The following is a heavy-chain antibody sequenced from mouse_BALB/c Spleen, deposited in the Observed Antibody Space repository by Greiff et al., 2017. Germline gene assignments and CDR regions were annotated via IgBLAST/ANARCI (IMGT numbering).Heavy chain of an antibody. CDR1: GFTFSSYA. D-gene: IGHD2-3*01. J-gene: IGHJ1*01. CDR2: ISSGGST. Sequence: DVKLVESGGGLVKPGGSLKLSCAASGFTFSSYAMSWVRQTPEKRLEWVASISSGGSTYYPDSVKGRFTISRDNARNILYLQMSSLRSEDTAMYYCARGYDGYWYFDVWGAGTTVTVSS. V-gene: IGHV5-6-5*01. CDR3: ARGYDGYWYFDV.